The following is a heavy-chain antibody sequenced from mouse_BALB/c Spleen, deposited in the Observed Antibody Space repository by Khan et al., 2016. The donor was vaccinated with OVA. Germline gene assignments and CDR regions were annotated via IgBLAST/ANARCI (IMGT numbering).Heavy chain of an antibody. CDR3: TRPAYDGYYDY. D-gene: IGHD2-3*01. Sequence: QVLLQQSGPELVRPGVSVKISCKGSGYTFTDYAMHWVKQSHAKSLEWIGLISTYSGNTNYKQKFKGKATMTVDKSSSTAYMELARLTSEDSAIXYCTRPAYDGYYDYWGQGTTLTVSS. CDR2: ISTYSGNT. J-gene: IGHJ2*01. V-gene: IGHV1S137*01. CDR1: GYTFTDYA.